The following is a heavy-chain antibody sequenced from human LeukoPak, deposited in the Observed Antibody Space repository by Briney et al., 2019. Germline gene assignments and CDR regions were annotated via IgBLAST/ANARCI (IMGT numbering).Heavy chain of an antibody. CDR2: VIPIFGTE. V-gene: IGHV1-69*13. Sequence: VASVKVSCKASGGTFSNYAISWVRQAPGQGLEWMGGVIPIFGTENYAQKFQGRVTITADESTSTAYMELSSLRSEDTAVYYCARGGDYGGNSWGQGTLVTVSS. J-gene: IGHJ4*02. D-gene: IGHD4-23*01. CDR1: GGTFSNYA. CDR3: ARGGDYGGNS.